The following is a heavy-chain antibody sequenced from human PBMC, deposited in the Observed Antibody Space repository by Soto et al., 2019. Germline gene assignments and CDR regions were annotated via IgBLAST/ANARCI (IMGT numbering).Heavy chain of an antibody. CDR2: IYYSGST. CDR3: ARDLWGYCGTDCYPLDV. Sequence: ASETLSLTCTVSGGSISSYYWSWIRQPPGKGLEWIGYIYYSGSTNYNPSLKSRVTISVDTSKNQFSLKLSSVTAAGTAVYYCARDLWGYCGTDCYPLDVWGQGTTVTVSS. D-gene: IGHD2-21*02. CDR1: GGSISSYY. V-gene: IGHV4-59*01. J-gene: IGHJ6*02.